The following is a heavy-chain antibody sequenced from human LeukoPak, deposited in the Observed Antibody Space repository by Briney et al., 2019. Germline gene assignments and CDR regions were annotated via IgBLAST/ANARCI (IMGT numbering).Heavy chain of an antibody. CDR1: GGSISSYY. D-gene: IGHD2-2*01. Sequence: SETLSLTCTVSGGSISSYYWSWIRQPPGKGLEWIGYISYSGSTNHNPSLKSRVTISVDTSKNQFSLKLSSVTAADTAVYYCARAFSITTCYDYRGQGTLVTVSS. V-gene: IGHV4-59*01. CDR3: ARAFSITTCYDY. CDR2: ISYSGST. J-gene: IGHJ4*02.